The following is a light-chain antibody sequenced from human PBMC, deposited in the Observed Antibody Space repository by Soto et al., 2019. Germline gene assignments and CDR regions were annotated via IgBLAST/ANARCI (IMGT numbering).Light chain of an antibody. Sequence: DIQMTQSPSSLSASVGDRVTITCRASQSISSYLNWYQQKPGKAPKLLIYAASSLQSGVPSRFSGSGSGTDFTLTIGSLQPEDFATYYCQQRYSTPFTFGPGTKVDIK. V-gene: IGKV1-39*01. CDR3: QQRYSTPFT. CDR1: QSISSY. CDR2: AAS. J-gene: IGKJ3*01.